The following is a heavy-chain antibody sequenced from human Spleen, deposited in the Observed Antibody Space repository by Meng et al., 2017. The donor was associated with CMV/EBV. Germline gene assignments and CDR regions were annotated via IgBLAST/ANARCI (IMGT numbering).Heavy chain of an antibody. V-gene: IGHV4-59*08. Sequence: SETLSLTCTVSGGSISTFYWSWIRQPPGKGLEWIGNIYYSGSTNYNPSLKSRVTISVDTSKNFFSLNLSSVTAADTAVYYCAKTQLLWFGKSVVWGQGTLVTVSS. CDR3: AKTQLLWFGKSVV. D-gene: IGHD3-10*01. J-gene: IGHJ4*02. CDR2: IYYSGST. CDR1: GGSISTFY.